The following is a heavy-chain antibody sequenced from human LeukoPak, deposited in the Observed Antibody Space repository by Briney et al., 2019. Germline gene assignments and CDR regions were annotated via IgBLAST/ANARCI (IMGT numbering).Heavy chain of an antibody. D-gene: IGHD3-3*01. CDR3: ARGLTNFDY. CDR2: IYSGGST. Sequence: PGGSLRLSCAASGFTVSSNYMTWVRQAPGKGLEWVSVIYSGGSTSYADSVKGRFTISRDNSKNTLYIQMNSLRAEDTAVYFCARGLTNFDYWGQGTLVTVSS. V-gene: IGHV3-53*01. J-gene: IGHJ4*02. CDR1: GFTVSSNY.